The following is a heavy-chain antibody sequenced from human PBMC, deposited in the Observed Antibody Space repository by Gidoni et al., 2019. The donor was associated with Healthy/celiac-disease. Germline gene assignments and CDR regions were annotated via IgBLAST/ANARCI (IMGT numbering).Heavy chain of an antibody. J-gene: IGHJ3*02. CDR1: GFTVSSNY. CDR3: ARPIIAAAGHAFDI. Sequence: EVQLVESGGGLVQPGGSLRLSCAASGFTVSSNYMSWVRQAPGKGLECVSVIYSVGSTYYADSVKGRFTISRDNSKNTLYLQMNSLRAEDTAVYYCARPIIAAAGHAFDIWGQGTMVTVSS. V-gene: IGHV3-66*04. D-gene: IGHD6-13*01. CDR2: IYSVGST.